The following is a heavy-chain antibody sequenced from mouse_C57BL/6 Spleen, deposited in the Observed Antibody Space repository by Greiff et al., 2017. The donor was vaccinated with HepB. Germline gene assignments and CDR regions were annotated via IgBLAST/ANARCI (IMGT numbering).Heavy chain of an antibody. V-gene: IGHV14-2*01. J-gene: IGHJ2*01. CDR3: ATQLRLRWYYFDY. D-gene: IGHD3-2*02. CDR1: GFNIKDYY. CDR2: IEPEDGET. Sequence: VQLQQSGAELVKPGASVKLSCTASGFNIKDYYMHWVKQRTEQGLDWIGRIEPEDGETKYAPKFQGKATITADTSSNKAYLQLSSLTSEDTAVYYCATQLRLRWYYFDYWGQGTTLTVSS.